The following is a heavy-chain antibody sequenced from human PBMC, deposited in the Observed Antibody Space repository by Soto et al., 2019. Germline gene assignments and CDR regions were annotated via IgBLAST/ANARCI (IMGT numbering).Heavy chain of an antibody. CDR2: IGGSGGDT. J-gene: IGHJ4*02. CDR3: ARRTWRGRADY. CDR1: GFPLSSYA. V-gene: IGHV3-23*01. D-gene: IGHD3-3*01. Sequence: PGGSLRLSCAASGFPLSSYAMSWVRQAPGKGLEWVSGIGGSGGDTYYADSMKGRFTVSRDNTENTLSLQLNSLRVEDTAIYYCARRTWRGRADYWGQGILVTVSS.